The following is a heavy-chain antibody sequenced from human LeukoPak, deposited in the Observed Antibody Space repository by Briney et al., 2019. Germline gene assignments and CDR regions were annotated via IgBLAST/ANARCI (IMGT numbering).Heavy chain of an antibody. J-gene: IGHJ4*02. V-gene: IGHV4-4*07. CDR1: GGSISSYY. CDR2: IYTSGST. D-gene: IGHD2-2*01. Sequence: SETLSLTCTVSGGSISSYYWSWIRQPAGKGLEWIGRIYTSGSTNYNPSLKSRVTISVDTSKNQFSLKLSSVTAADTAVYYCARESYCSSTSCYYYFDYWGQGTLVTVSS. CDR3: ARESYCSSTSCYYYFDY.